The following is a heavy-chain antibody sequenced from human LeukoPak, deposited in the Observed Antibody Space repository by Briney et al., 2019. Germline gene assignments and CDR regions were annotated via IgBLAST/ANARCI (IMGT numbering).Heavy chain of an antibody. CDR3: ARVRRITMIVVVDDAFDI. CDR2: ISYDGSNK. D-gene: IGHD3-22*01. V-gene: IGHV3-30-3*01. J-gene: IGHJ3*02. CDR1: GFTFSSYA. Sequence: PGGSLRLSCAASGFTFSSYAMHWVRQAPGKGLEWVAVISYDGSNKYYADSVKGRFTISRDNSKNTLYLQMNSLRAEDTAVYYCARVRRITMIVVVDDAFDIWGQGTMVTVSS.